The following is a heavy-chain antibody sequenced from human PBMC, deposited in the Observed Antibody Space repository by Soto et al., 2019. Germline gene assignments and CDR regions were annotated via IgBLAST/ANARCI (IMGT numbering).Heavy chain of an antibody. D-gene: IGHD2-2*01. CDR3: ARDRSSTFRILEFDY. V-gene: IGHV1-2*02. Sequence: ASVKVSCKASGYTFTGYYMHWVRQAPGQGLELMGWINPNSGGTNYAQKFQGRVTMTRDTSISTAYMELSRLRSDDTDVYSCARDRSSTFRILEFDYWGQGTLVSVSA. CDR1: GYTFTGYY. J-gene: IGHJ4*02. CDR2: INPNSGGT.